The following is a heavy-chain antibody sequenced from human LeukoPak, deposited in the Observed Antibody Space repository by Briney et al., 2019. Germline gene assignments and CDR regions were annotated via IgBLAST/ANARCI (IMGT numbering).Heavy chain of an antibody. J-gene: IGHJ1*01. CDR2: FDPEDGET. Sequence: ASVTVSCKVSGYTLPELSMHWVRQAPGKGLEWMGRFDPEDGETIYAQKFQGRVTMTEDTSTNTAYMELSSLRSEDTAVYYCATQQLVRFVLRFQHWGQGTLVTVSS. CDR3: ATQQLVRFVLRFQH. V-gene: IGHV1-24*01. D-gene: IGHD6-13*01. CDR1: GYTLPELS.